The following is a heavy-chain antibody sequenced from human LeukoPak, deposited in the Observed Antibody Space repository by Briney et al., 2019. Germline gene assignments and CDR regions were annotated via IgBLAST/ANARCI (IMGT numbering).Heavy chain of an antibody. CDR2: IYPTTTT. Sequence: SETLSLTCSVSGGSISSSSAYWVWIRQPPGKGLEWIGSIYPTTTTHYTPSLKSRVTIPAGTSKNQGSPPRGSVSATDTAVYYCVSPRGFSYGYFDYWGQGTLVTVSS. CDR3: VSPRGFSYGYFDY. D-gene: IGHD5-18*01. CDR1: GGSISSSSAY. V-gene: IGHV4-39*01. J-gene: IGHJ4*02.